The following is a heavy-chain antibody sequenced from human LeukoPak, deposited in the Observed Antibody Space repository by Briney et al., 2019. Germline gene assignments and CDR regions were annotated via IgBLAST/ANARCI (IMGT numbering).Heavy chain of an antibody. CDR3: ARDPGRGGAAAMDY. J-gene: IGHJ4*02. Sequence: PGGSLRLSYAASGFTSSDYYMSWIRQAPGKGLEWVSYISSSGSTIYYADSVKGRFTISRDNAKNSLYLQMNSLRVEDTAVYYCARDPGRGGAAAMDYWGQGTLVTVSS. V-gene: IGHV3-11*04. D-gene: IGHD6-13*01. CDR2: ISSSGSTI. CDR1: GFTSSDYY.